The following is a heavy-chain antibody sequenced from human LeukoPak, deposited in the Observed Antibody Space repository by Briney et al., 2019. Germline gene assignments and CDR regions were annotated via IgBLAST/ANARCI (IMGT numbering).Heavy chain of an antibody. V-gene: IGHV7-4-1*02. D-gene: IGHD6-13*01. CDR2: MHTDTGNP. Sequence: ASVKVSCKASGYSFYNFAMNWVRQAPGQGLEWMGWMHTDTGNPTYAQGFTGRFVFSLDTSVSTAYLQISSLKAEDTAVYYCARGGSSWPDWGQGTLVTVSS. CDR3: ARGGSSWPD. J-gene: IGHJ4*02. CDR1: GYSFYNFA.